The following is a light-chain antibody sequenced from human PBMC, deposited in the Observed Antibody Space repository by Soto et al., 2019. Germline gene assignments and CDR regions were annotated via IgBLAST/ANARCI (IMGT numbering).Light chain of an antibody. V-gene: IGLV2-14*03. CDR1: SSDVGGYNY. CDR3: RSYTISGIYL. Sequence: QSVLTQPASVSGSPGQSIAISCTGTSSDVGGYNYVSWYQQHPGKAPKLMIYDVSNRPSGVSNRFSGSKSGNTASLTISGLQAEDDAYYYCRSYTISGIYLFGTRPKVT. CDR2: DVS. J-gene: IGLJ1*01.